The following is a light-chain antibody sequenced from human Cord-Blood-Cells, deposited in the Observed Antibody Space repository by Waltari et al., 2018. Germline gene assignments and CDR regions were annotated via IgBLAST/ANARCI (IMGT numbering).Light chain of an antibody. Sequence: EIVMPQSPATLSVSPGERATLSFRASQSVSSNLVWYQQKPGQAPRLLIYGASTRATAIPARFSGSGSGTEVTLTISSLPSEDFAVYYCQQYNNWPLTFGGGTKVEIK. CDR2: GAS. CDR1: QSVSSN. J-gene: IGKJ4*01. CDR3: QQYNNWPLT. V-gene: IGKV3-15*01.